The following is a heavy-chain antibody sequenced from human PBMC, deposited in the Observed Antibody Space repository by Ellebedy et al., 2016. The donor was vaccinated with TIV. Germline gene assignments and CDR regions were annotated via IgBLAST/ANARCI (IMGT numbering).Heavy chain of an antibody. CDR3: ARAPTRMNAMDV. CDR2: NYYDGSP. J-gene: IGHJ6*02. V-gene: IGHV4-59*01. CDR1: GGSIRNDY. Sequence: SETLSLTCTVSGGSIRNDYWYWIRQSPGKGLEWIGYNYYDGSPNYNPSLKSRATISLDTSKNQFSLNLRSVTTADTAMYFCARAPTRMNAMDVWGQGTTVAVSS.